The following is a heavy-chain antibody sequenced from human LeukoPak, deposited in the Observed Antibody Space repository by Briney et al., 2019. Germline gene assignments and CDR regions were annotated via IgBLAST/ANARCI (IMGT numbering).Heavy chain of an antibody. CDR1: GFTFSSYS. Sequence: GGSLRLSCAASGFTFSSYSMNWVCQAPGKGLEWVSSISSSSSYIYYADSVRGRFTISRDNAKNSLYLQMNSLRAEDTAVYYCARFGRDYYYYYMDVWGKGTTVTISS. D-gene: IGHD3-10*01. J-gene: IGHJ6*03. CDR3: ARFGRDYYYYYMDV. V-gene: IGHV3-21*01. CDR2: ISSSSSYI.